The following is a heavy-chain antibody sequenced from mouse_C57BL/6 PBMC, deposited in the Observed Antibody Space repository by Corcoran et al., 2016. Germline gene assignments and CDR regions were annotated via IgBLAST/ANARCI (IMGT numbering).Heavy chain of an antibody. Sequence: QVQLQQSGPELVKPGASVKITCKASGYTFTGYYKNWVRQRPGQGLEWIGWIFPGSGSTYYNEKFKGKATLTVDKSSSTAYMVHSSLTSEDSAVYFCARSLRDSSCIFDYWGQGTTLTVS. D-gene: IGHD3-2*02. CDR2: IFPGSGST. V-gene: IGHV1-75*01. CDR3: ARSLRDSSCIFDY. CDR1: GYTFTGYY. J-gene: IGHJ2*01.